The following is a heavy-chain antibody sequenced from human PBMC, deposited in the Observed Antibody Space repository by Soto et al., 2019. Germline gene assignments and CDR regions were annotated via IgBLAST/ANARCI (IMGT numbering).Heavy chain of an antibody. CDR2: IYHSGST. J-gene: IGHJ4*02. V-gene: IGHV4-31*03. Sequence: SETLSLTCTVSGDSISDSNYYWSWIRQHPGKGLEWIGYIYHSGSTYYNPSLESRLTISVDTSKNQFSLKLRSVTAADTAVYYCARDRYYYDSEGYYYFFDYWGRGTLVTVSS. CDR1: GDSISDSNYY. CDR3: ARDRYYYDSEGYYYFFDY. D-gene: IGHD3-22*01.